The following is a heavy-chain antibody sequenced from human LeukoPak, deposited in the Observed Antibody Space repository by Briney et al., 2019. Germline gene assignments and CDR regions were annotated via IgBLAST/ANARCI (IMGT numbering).Heavy chain of an antibody. D-gene: IGHD2-15*01. V-gene: IGHV1-18*01. CDR1: GYTFTGYG. Sequence: GASVKVSCKASGYTFTGYGISWVRQAPGQGLEWMGWSSGYNGNTNYAQKLQGRVTMTTDTSTSTAYMELRSLRSDDTAVYYCARGNYCSGGSCYDGAFDYWGQGTLVTVSS. J-gene: IGHJ4*02. CDR3: ARGNYCSGGSCYDGAFDY. CDR2: SSGYNGNT.